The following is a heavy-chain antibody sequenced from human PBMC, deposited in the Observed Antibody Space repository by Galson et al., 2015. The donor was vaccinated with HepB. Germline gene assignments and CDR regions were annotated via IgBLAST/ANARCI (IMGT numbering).Heavy chain of an antibody. J-gene: IGHJ4*02. CDR1: GFTFSSYS. CDR2: ISSSSSYI. V-gene: IGHV3-21*01. Sequence: SLRLSCAASGFTFSSYSMNWVRQAPGKGLEWVSSISSSSSYIYYADSVNGRFTISRDNAKNSLYLQMNSLRAEDTAVYYCARDPYLRDYYDIGWGQGTLVTVSS. CDR3: ARDPYLRDYYDIG. D-gene: IGHD3-22*01.